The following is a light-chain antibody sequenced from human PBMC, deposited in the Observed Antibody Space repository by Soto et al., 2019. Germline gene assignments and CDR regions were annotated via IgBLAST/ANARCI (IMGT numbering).Light chain of an antibody. Sequence: EIVLTQSPGTLSLSPGERATLSCRASQNVRTNYLAWFQHKPGQAPRLLIYGASSRATGIPDRFSGSGSGTDFTLTINRLEHEDFAVYFCQQYSDSPLTFGGGTKVEIK. J-gene: IGKJ4*01. V-gene: IGKV3-20*01. CDR2: GAS. CDR1: QNVRTNY. CDR3: QQYSDSPLT.